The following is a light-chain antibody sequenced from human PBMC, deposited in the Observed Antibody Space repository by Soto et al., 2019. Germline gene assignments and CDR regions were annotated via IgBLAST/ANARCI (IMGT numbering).Light chain of an antibody. Sequence: EIVMTQSPATLSVSPGERATLSCRASQSVSSNLAWYQQKPGQAPRLLIYDASNRATGIPARFSGSGSGTDFTLTISSLRSEDSAIYYCQQYFEWPPMTFGQGTKVDIK. CDR2: DAS. CDR1: QSVSSN. J-gene: IGKJ1*01. CDR3: QQYFEWPPMT. V-gene: IGKV3D-15*01.